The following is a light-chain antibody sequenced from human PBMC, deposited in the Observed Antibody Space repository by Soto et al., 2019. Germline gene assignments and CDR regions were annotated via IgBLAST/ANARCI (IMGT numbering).Light chain of an antibody. V-gene: IGKV3-11*01. CDR1: QIVRNS. Sequence: EIVMTQSPATLSVSPGERVTLSCRASQIVRNSLAWYQHKPGQAPRLLIYNASNRATGIPARFSGSGSGTDFTLTISSLEPEDFAVYFCQHRAGWPPALTLGGGTKVDI. CDR2: NAS. J-gene: IGKJ4*01. CDR3: QHRAGWPPALT.